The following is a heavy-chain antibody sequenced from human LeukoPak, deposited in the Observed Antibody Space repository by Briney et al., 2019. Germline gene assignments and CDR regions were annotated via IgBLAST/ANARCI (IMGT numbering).Heavy chain of an antibody. Sequence: PGGSLRLSCVASGFPFSSYWMTWVRQAPGKGLEWVANIKQDGSKKSYVDSVKGRFTISRDNSKNTLYLQMNSLRAEDTAVYYCARDLVVVTAPYPPYYYYYGMDVWGQGTTVTVSS. CDR2: IKQDGSKK. V-gene: IGHV3-7*01. D-gene: IGHD2-21*02. J-gene: IGHJ6*02. CDR3: ARDLVVVTAPYPPYYYYYGMDV. CDR1: GFPFSSYW.